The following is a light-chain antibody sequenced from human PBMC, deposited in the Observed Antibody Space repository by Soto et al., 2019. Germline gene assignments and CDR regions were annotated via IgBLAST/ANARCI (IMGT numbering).Light chain of an antibody. CDR2: GAS. CDR3: QQYGSSPGT. V-gene: IGKV3-20*01. J-gene: IGKJ1*01. Sequence: EIVLTQSPGTLSLSPGERATLSCRASQSVSSSYLAWYQQKPGQAPRPLIYGASSRAIGIPDRFSGSGSGTDFTLTISRLEPEDFAVYYGQQYGSSPGTFGQGTKVDIK. CDR1: QSVSSSY.